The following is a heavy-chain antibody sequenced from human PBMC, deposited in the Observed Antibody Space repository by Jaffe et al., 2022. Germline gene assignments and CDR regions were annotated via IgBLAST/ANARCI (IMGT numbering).Heavy chain of an antibody. CDR2: IKSKGSGGTA. D-gene: IGHD1-20*01. CDR1: GFSFSDAW. J-gene: IGHJ4*02. CDR3: TTGSLFGIITGAEDH. V-gene: IGHV3-15*01. Sequence: EVQLVESGGGLLKPGGSLRLSCAASGFSFSDAWMSWFRQVPGKGLEWVGRIKSKGSGGTAEYAAPVKGRFIISREDSKATLFLQMSSLRTEDTAVYYCTTGSLFGIITGAEDHWGQGTLVTVSS.